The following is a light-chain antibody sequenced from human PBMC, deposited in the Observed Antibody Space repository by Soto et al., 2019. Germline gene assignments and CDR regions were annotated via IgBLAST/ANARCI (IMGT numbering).Light chain of an antibody. CDR3: CSYAGSPV. V-gene: IGLV2-23*02. J-gene: IGLJ7*01. CDR1: SSDVGSYNL. Sequence: QSALTQPASVSGSPGQSITISCTGSSSDVGSYNLVSWYQQLPGKAPKLMIYEVSRRPSGVSTRFSGSKSGNTASLTISGLQAEDEADYYCCSYAGSPVFGGGTQLTV. CDR2: EVS.